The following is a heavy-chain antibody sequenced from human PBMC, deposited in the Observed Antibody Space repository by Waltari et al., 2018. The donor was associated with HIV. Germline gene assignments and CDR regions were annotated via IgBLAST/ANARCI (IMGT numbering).Heavy chain of an antibody. Sequence: QLQLQESGPGLVKPSETLSLICTVSGGSISSSGFYWAWIRQPPGKGLEWIGSIYDSGTTYYNPSLKSRVTIFVDTYKNLLSLIVSSVTAADTAVYYCARHNWGRYCSGGGCQREEDWFDPWGQGTLVTVSA. D-gene: IGHD2-15*01. CDR3: ARHNWGRYCSGGGCQREEDWFDP. J-gene: IGHJ5*02. CDR1: GGSISSSGFY. CDR2: IYDSGTT. V-gene: IGHV4-39*01.